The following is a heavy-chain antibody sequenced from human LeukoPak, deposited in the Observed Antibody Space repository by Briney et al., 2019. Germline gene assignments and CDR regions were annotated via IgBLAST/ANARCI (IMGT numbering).Heavy chain of an antibody. CDR2: ISSSGSTI. D-gene: IGHD3-9*01. CDR3: AKGEWELRYFEGV. Sequence: GGSLRLSCAASGFTFSSYEMNWVRQAPGKGLEWVSYISSSGSTIYYADSVKGRFTISRDNSKNTLYLQMNSLRAEDTAVYYCAKGEWELRYFEGVWGKGTTVTISS. V-gene: IGHV3-48*03. J-gene: IGHJ6*04. CDR1: GFTFSSYE.